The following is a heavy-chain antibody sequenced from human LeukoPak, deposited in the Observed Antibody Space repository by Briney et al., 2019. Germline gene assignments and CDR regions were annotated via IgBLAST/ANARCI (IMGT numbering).Heavy chain of an antibody. D-gene: IGHD1/OR15-1a*01. Sequence: PGGSLRLSCAASGFIFSDYGMRWVRQAPGKGLEWVTFIRYDGTNKYYADSVKGRFTISKDNSRNTLYLQMNSLSSEDTAVYYCAKEGTASKPSDLDYWGQGTLVTVSS. CDR3: AKEGTASKPSDLDY. V-gene: IGHV3-30*02. CDR2: IRYDGTNK. J-gene: IGHJ4*02. CDR1: GFIFSDYG.